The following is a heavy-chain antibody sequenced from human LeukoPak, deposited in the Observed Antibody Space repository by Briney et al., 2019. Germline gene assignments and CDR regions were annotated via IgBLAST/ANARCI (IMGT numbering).Heavy chain of an antibody. Sequence: SETLSLTCTVSGGSISSYYWSWIRQPAGKGLEWIGRIYSSGSTNYSPSLKSRVTMSVDTSKNQFSLKLSSVTAADTAVYYCASYSSSGWGGYWGQGTLVTVSS. J-gene: IGHJ4*02. CDR2: IYSSGST. CDR1: GGSISSYY. CDR3: ASYSSSGWGGY. V-gene: IGHV4-4*07. D-gene: IGHD6-6*01.